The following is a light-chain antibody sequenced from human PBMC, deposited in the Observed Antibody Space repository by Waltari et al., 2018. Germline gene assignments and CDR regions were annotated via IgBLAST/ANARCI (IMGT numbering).Light chain of an antibody. Sequence: QSAVTQPASVSGSPGQSITISCTGSSSDIGDYNYVSWYQQHPGKAPKLMIYEVSNRPSGISTRFSGSKSGNTASLTISGLQAEDEADYYCSSYRSRSTYVFGTGTKVTAL. CDR2: EVS. J-gene: IGLJ1*01. CDR1: SSDIGDYNY. V-gene: IGLV2-14*01. CDR3: SSYRSRSTYV.